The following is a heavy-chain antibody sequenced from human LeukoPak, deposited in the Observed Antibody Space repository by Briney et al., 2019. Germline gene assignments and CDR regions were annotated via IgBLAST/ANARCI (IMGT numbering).Heavy chain of an antibody. CDR1: GFTFSSYS. Sequence: SGGSLRLSRAASGFTFSSYSMNWVRQAPGKGLGWVSSISSSSSYIYYADSVKGRFTISRDNAKNSLYLQMNSLRAEDTAVYYCARSLTYYDILTGYYHEAFDIWGQGTMVTVSS. CDR2: ISSSSSYI. CDR3: ARSLTYYDILTGYYHEAFDI. D-gene: IGHD3-9*01. J-gene: IGHJ3*02. V-gene: IGHV3-21*01.